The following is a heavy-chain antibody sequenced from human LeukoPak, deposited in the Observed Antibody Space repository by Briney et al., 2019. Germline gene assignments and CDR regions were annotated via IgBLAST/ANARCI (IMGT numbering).Heavy chain of an antibody. J-gene: IGHJ3*02. V-gene: IGHV1-2*02. D-gene: IGHD1-14*01. CDR3: ARPAVTTEAFDI. CDR1: GYTFTGYY. CDR2: INPNSGGT. Sequence: SVKVSCKASGYTFTGYYMHWVRQAPGQGLEWMGWINPNSGGTNYAQKFQGRVTMTRDTSISTAYMELSRLRSDDTAVYYCARPAVTTEAFDIWGQGTMVTVSS.